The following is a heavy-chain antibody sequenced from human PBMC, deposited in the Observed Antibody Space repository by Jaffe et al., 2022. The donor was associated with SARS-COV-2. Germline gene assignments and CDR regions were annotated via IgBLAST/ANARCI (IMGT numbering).Heavy chain of an antibody. D-gene: IGHD2-15*01. CDR2: INPSGGST. J-gene: IGHJ4*02. CDR1: GYTFTSYY. Sequence: QVQLVQSGAEVKKPGASVKVSCKASGYTFTSYYMHWVRQAPGQGLEWMGIINPSGGSTSYAQKFQGRVTMTRDTSTSTVYMELSSLRSEDTAVYYCARIYCSGGSCYPADYWGQGTLVTVSS. CDR3: ARIYCSGGSCYPADY. V-gene: IGHV1-46*01.